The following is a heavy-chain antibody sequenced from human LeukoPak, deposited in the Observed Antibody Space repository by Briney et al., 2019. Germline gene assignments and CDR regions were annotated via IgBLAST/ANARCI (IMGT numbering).Heavy chain of an antibody. V-gene: IGHV4-4*07. D-gene: IGHD6-13*01. CDR2: IYSSGST. CDR3: ARDSSSWRSFDC. CDR1: GGSISNYY. Sequence: SGTLSLTCTVSGGSISNYYWRWIRQPAGKGLEWIGRIYSSGSTNYNPSLQSRVTMSVDTSKNQFSLKLTSVTAADTAIYYCARDSSSWRSFDCWGQGMLVTVSS. J-gene: IGHJ4*02.